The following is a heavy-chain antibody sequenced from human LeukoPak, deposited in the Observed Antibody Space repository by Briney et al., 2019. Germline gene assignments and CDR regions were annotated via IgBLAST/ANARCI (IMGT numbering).Heavy chain of an antibody. CDR3: ARAGDGSGSYDNADYDY. V-gene: IGHV4-4*07. CDR1: GGSISNYY. CDR2: IYTSGST. D-gene: IGHD3-10*01. J-gene: IGHJ4*02. Sequence: SETLSLTCTVSGGSISNYYWNWIRQPAGKGLEWIGRIYTSGSTNYNPSLKSRVTMSIDTSKNQFSLKVISVTAADAVVYYCARAGDGSGSYDNADYDYWGQGTLVTVSS.